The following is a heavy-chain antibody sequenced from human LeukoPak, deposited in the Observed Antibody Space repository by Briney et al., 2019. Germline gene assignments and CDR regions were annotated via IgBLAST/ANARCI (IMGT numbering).Heavy chain of an antibody. CDR2: IWYDGSDA. V-gene: IGHV3-33*08. CDR3: ARYTTGHGFDV. Sequence: GGSLRLSCAASGFTFRSNGMHWVRQAPCRGLEWVTYIWYDGSDADYADPVKGRFTISRDNSKNTLYLQMNSLRAEDTAVYYCARYTTGHGFDVWGQGTLVTVSS. D-gene: IGHD2/OR15-2a*01. J-gene: IGHJ4*02. CDR1: GFTFRSNG.